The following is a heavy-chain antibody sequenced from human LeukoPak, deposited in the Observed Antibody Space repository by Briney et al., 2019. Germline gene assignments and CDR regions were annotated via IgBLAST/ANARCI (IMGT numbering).Heavy chain of an antibody. CDR3: TTEVGYCSSTSCYSFDY. CDR1: GFTFSNAW. J-gene: IGHJ4*02. V-gene: IGHV3-15*01. D-gene: IGHD2-2*02. Sequence: GGSLRLSCAASGFTFSNAWMSWVRQAPGKGLEWVGRIKSKTDGGTTDYAAPVKGRFTISRDDSKNTLYLQMNSLKTEDIAVYYCTTEVGYCSSTSCYSFDYWGQGTLVTVSS. CDR2: IKSKTDGGTT.